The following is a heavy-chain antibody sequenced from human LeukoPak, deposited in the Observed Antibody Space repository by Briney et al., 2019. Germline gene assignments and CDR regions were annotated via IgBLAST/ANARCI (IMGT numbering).Heavy chain of an antibody. J-gene: IGHJ6*03. CDR3: ARGATFSYYMDV. Sequence: ASVEVSCKASGYTFTGYYMHWVRQAPGQGLEWMGWINPNSGGTNYAQKFQGRVTMTRDTSISTAYMELSRLRSDDTAVYYCARGATFSYYMDVWGKGTTVTVSS. V-gene: IGHV1-2*02. CDR2: INPNSGGT. D-gene: IGHD1-26*01. CDR1: GYTFTGYY.